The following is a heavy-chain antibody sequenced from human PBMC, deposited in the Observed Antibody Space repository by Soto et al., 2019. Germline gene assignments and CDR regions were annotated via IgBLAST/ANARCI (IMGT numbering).Heavy chain of an antibody. CDR1: GFTFSSYA. CDR3: AKSGYFSGDPYYFDY. Sequence: GGSLRLSCAASGFTFSSYAMSWVRQAPGKGLEWVSAISGSGGSTYYADSVKGRFTISRDNSKNTLYLQMNSLRAEDTAVYYCAKSGYFSGDPYYFDYWGQGTLVTVSS. V-gene: IGHV3-23*01. D-gene: IGHD2-21*02. J-gene: IGHJ4*02. CDR2: ISGSGGST.